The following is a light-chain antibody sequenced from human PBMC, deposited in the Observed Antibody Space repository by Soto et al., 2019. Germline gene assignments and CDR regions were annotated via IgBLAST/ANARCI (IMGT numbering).Light chain of an antibody. CDR3: QQYVTSSPRT. Sequence: EIVLTQSPGTLSLSPGERATLSCRASHTISSSYLAWYQQKPGQAPRLLMYGISRRATGIPDRFSGSGSGTDFTLTINRLETEDFAVYYCQQYVTSSPRTLGQGTKVEIK. CDR1: HTISSSY. J-gene: IGKJ1*01. CDR2: GIS. V-gene: IGKV3-20*01.